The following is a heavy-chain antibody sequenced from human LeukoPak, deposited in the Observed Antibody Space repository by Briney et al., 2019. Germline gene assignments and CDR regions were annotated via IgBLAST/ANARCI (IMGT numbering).Heavy chain of an antibody. CDR3: ARDRNRANWPVALSY. V-gene: IGHV3-66*01. J-gene: IGHJ4*02. CDR1: GFTVSSNY. D-gene: IGHD6-19*01. Sequence: PGGSLRLSCAASGFTVSSNYMSWVRQAPGKGLEWVSVIYSGGRTYYAYSVKGRFTISRDKSKIWVFLQMNSLRAEDTAVYCCARDRNRANWPVALSYWGQGTPVTVSS. CDR2: IYSGGRT.